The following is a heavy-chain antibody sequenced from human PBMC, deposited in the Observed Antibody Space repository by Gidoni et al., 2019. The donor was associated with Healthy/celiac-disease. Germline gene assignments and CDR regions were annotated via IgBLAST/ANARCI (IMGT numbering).Heavy chain of an antibody. Sequence: QVQLVESGGALVKPVGSLRLSCAASGFTFSAYSMSWIRQAPGKGLEWVSYISSSGSTIYYADSVKGRFTIARDNAKNSLYLQMNSLRAEDTAVYYWARDGGSWYSGYDVGSDGMDVWGQGTTVTVSS. V-gene: IGHV3-11*01. CDR3: ARDGGSWYSGYDVGSDGMDV. CDR2: ISSSGSTI. J-gene: IGHJ6*02. CDR1: GFTFSAYS. D-gene: IGHD5-12*01.